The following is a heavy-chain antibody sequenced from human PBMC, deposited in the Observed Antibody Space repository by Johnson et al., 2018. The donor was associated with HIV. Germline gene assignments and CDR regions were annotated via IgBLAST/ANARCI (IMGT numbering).Heavy chain of an antibody. CDR1: GFTFSSYP. V-gene: IGHV3-30*04. Sequence: QMLLVESGGGVVQPGKSLRLSCAASGFTFSSYPMHWVRQAPGKGLEWVAVISYDGRSKFYADSAKGRFTISRDNSKNTLYLQMNSLRAEDTALYYCARLPSGYSRDAFDIWGQGTMVTVSS. J-gene: IGHJ3*02. CDR3: ARLPSGYSRDAFDI. CDR2: ISYDGRSK. D-gene: IGHD5-18*01.